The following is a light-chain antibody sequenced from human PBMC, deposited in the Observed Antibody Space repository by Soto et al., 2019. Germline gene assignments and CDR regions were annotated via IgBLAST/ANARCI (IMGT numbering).Light chain of an antibody. CDR3: QQYNNWPPIT. CDR2: GAS. J-gene: IGKJ5*01. CDR1: QSVFNN. Sequence: EIVLTQSPVTLSLSPGERATLSCRASQSVFNNHIGWYQQKPGQAPRRLLFGASFRATGIPARFSGSGSGTEFTLTISSLQSEDFAVYDCQQYNNWPPITFGQGTRLEIK. V-gene: IGKV3D-15*01.